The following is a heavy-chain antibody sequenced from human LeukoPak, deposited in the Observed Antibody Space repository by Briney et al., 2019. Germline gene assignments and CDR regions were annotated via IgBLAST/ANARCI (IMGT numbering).Heavy chain of an antibody. CDR3: ARHFPYCGGDCPYYYMDV. V-gene: IGHV4-4*09. J-gene: IGHJ6*03. Sequence: SETLSLTCSASGASISSDYWSWIRQPPGKGLEWIGNIYSSETTKYNPSLRSRATISGDTSKNQFPLKLSSVTAADTAVYYCARHFPYCGGDCPYYYMDVWGKGTTVTVSS. D-gene: IGHD2-21*02. CDR1: GASISSDY. CDR2: IYSSETT.